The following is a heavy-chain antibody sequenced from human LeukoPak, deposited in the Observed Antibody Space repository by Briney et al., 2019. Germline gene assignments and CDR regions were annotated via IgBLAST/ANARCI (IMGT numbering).Heavy chain of an antibody. CDR3: AKDRTRQAY. Sequence: PGGSLSLSRAASGFTFSNYWMSWVRQTPGKGLEWVANIKEDGSDKYYVDSLKGRFTISRDNAKNSLYLQMNSLRAEDTAVYYCAKDRTRQAYWGQGTLVTVSS. V-gene: IGHV3-7*03. CDR1: GFTFSNYW. D-gene: IGHD3-3*01. CDR2: IKEDGSDK. J-gene: IGHJ4*02.